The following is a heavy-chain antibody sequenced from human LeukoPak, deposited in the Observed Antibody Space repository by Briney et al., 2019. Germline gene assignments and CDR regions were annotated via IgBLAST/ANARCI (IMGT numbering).Heavy chain of an antibody. Sequence: ASVKVSCKASGYTFTSYDINWVRQATGQGLEWMGWMNPNSGNTGYAQKFQGRVTITRNTSISTAYMEPSSLRSEDTAVYYCARGRPYDFWSGYVPLDYYYYYMDVWGKGTTVTVSS. D-gene: IGHD3-3*01. J-gene: IGHJ6*03. V-gene: IGHV1-8*03. CDR1: GYTFTSYD. CDR2: MNPNSGNT. CDR3: ARGRPYDFWSGYVPLDYYYYYMDV.